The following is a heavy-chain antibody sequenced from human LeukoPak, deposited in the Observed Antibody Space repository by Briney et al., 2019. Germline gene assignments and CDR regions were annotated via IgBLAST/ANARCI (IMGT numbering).Heavy chain of an antibody. CDR1: GGYISSYY. D-gene: IGHD3-22*01. Sequence: SETLSLTCTVSGGYISSYYWNWIRQPPGKGPEWLGYISYSGTTNYNPSLKSRVTISVDTSKSQFSLKLNSVSVADTAVYYCARFDRSDSYLDYWGQGTLVTVSS. V-gene: IGHV4-59*01. CDR3: ARFDRSDSYLDY. CDR2: ISYSGTT. J-gene: IGHJ4*02.